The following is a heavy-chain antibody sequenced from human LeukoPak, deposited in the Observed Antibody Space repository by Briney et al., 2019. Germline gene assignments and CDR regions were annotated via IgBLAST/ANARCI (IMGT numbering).Heavy chain of an antibody. D-gene: IGHD3-10*01. Sequence: PGGSLRLSCTASGFTFGGYAMSWVRQAPGKGLEWVGFIRSKAYGGTTEYAASVKGRFTISRDDSKSIAYLQMNSLKTEDTAVYYCTRFGRSYYYYMDVWGKGTTVTISS. V-gene: IGHV3-49*04. CDR1: GFTFGGYA. CDR3: TRFGRSYYYYMDV. J-gene: IGHJ6*03. CDR2: IRSKAYGGTT.